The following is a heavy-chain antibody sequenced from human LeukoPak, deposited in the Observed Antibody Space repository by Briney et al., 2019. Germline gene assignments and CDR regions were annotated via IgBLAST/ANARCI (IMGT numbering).Heavy chain of an antibody. Sequence: GGSLRLSCAASGFTFSSYDMHWVRQATGKGLEWVSAIDTGGDTYYGDSVKGRFTISRDHSKNTLYLQMNSLRAEDTAVYFCARELGGSASTYGMDVWGQGTTVTVSS. J-gene: IGHJ6*02. V-gene: IGHV3-13*01. CDR2: IDTGGDT. CDR3: ARELGGSASTYGMDV. CDR1: GFTFSSYD. D-gene: IGHD2-2*01.